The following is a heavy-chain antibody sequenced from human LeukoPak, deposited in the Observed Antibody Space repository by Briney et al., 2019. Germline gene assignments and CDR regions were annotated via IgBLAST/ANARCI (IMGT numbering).Heavy chain of an antibody. CDR3: ARRGYCSGGTCFSAPFDY. CDR2: IYPGDSDT. V-gene: IGHV5-51*01. D-gene: IGHD2-15*01. CDR1: GYSFTSYW. Sequence: GESLKISCKGSGYSFTSYWIGWVRQMPGKGLEWMGIIYPGDSDTRYSPSFQGQVTISADKSISTAYLQWSSLKASDTAMYYCARRGYCSGGTCFSAPFDYWGQGTLVTVSP. J-gene: IGHJ4*02.